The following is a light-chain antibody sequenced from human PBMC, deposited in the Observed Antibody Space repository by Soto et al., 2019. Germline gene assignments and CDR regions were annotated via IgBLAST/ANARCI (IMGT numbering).Light chain of an antibody. Sequence: QSVLTQPPSLSGAPGQTITISCTGSSSNIGAGSDVHWFQHLPGTAPKVLIYGNNNRPSGVPDRFSGSKSGTSGSLAITGLQAEDEADYSCQSYDSSRRAWVFGGGTQLTVL. CDR3: QSYDSSRRAWV. CDR1: SSNIGAGSD. CDR2: GNN. V-gene: IGLV1-40*01. J-gene: IGLJ3*02.